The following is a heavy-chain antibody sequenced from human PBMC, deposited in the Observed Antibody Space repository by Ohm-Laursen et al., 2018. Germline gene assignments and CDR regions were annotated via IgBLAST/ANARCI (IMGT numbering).Heavy chain of an antibody. J-gene: IGHJ3*01. CDR3: ARTRNFQHYDD. CDR1: GFTFDDHY. V-gene: IGHV3-72*01. D-gene: IGHD2/OR15-2a*01. Sequence: SLRLSCAASGFTFDDHYMDWVRQAPGKGLELVARSSDKSNSYTTAYVESVKGRFSIQRDDSENSLYLKMNRLKIEDTAVYYCARTRNFQHYDDWGQGTMVIVSS. CDR2: SSDKSNSYTT.